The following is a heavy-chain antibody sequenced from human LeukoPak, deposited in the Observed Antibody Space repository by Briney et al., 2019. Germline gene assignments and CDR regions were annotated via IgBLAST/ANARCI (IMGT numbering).Heavy chain of an antibody. D-gene: IGHD5-24*01. CDR1: GGSIRSSTDY. Sequence: SETLSLTCTVSGGSIRSSTDYWGWIRQPPGKELEWIGSIYYSGSTYYNPSLKSRVTISVDTSKNQFSVKLSSVTAADTAVYYWARESRDGYLYYFDYWGQGTLVTVSS. CDR3: ARESRDGYLYYFDY. CDR2: IYYSGST. V-gene: IGHV4-39*07. J-gene: IGHJ4*02.